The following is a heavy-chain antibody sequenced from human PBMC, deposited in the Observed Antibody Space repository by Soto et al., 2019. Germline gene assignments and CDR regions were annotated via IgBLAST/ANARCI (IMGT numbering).Heavy chain of an antibody. CDR3: ARLSKPSQYGSGSYFD. V-gene: IGHV4-39*01. CDR2: ISYSGST. Sequence: QVQLLESGPGLVKTSETLSLTCTVSGDSISSNTYYWGWIRQPPGKGLEWIGTISYSGSTYYNPSLEGRVTISVDTSTNQFSLKVTSVTAADTAVYFCARLSKPSQYGSGSYFDWGQGTLVTVSA. D-gene: IGHD3-10*01. J-gene: IGHJ4*02. CDR1: GDSISSNTYY.